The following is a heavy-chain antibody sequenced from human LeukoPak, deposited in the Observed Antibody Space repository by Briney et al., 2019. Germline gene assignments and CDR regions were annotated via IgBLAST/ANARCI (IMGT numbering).Heavy chain of an antibody. D-gene: IGHD3-10*01. CDR2: INHSGST. CDR3: ARVPYYYGSGTYLDY. Sequence: PSETLSLTCAVYGGSFSGYYWSWIRQPPGKGLEWIGEINHSGSTNYNPSLKSRVTISVDTSKNQFSLKLSSVTAADTAVYYCARVPYYYGSGTYLDYWGQGTLVTVSS. CDR1: GGSFSGYY. J-gene: IGHJ4*02. V-gene: IGHV4-34*01.